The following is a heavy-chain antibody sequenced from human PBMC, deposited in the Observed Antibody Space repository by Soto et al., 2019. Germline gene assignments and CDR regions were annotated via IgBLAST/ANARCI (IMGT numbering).Heavy chain of an antibody. CDR1: GGSLSSGGYY. D-gene: IGHD3-10*01. J-gene: IGHJ4*02. V-gene: IGHV4-31*11. CDR3: ARDSRAAYGAFDY. CDR2: IYYSGST. Sequence: SETLSLTCAVSGGSLSSGGYYWSWIRQHPGKGLEWIGYIYYSGSTSYNPSLKSRVTISVDTYKNQFSLKLSSVTAADTAVYYCARDSRAAYGAFDYWGPGTLVTVSS.